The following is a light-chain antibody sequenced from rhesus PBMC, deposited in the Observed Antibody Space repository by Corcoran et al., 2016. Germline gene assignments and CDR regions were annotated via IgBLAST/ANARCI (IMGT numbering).Light chain of an antibody. CDR2: EVT. J-gene: IGLJ2*01. CDR3: SSSAGTNTFL. V-gene: IGLV2-23*02. Sequence: QPALTQPPSMSGSPGQSVTISCTGTSSDIGGSNRVSWYQQNPGKAPKLTIYEVTKRASGVSDRFSGSRSANTASLTISGLQAEDEADYSCSSSAGTNTFLFGGGTRLIVL. CDR1: SSDIGGSNR.